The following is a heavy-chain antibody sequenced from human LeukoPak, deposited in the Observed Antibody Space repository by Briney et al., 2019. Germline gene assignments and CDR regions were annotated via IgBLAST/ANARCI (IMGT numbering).Heavy chain of an antibody. D-gene: IGHD3-9*01. CDR2: INPSGGST. V-gene: IGHV1-46*01. CDR1: GYTFTSYY. J-gene: IGHJ4*02. CDR3: ARDPTELRYFDWLPTYYFDY. Sequence: ASVKVSCKASGYTFTSYYMHWVRQAPGQWLEWMGIINPSGGSTSYAQKFQGRVTMTRDTSTSTVYMELSSLRSEDTAVYYCARDPTELRYFDWLPTYYFDYWGQGTLVTVSS.